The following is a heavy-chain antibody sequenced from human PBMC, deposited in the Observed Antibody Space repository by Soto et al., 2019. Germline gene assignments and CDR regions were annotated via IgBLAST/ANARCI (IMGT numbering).Heavy chain of an antibody. CDR1: GFTFSSYA. D-gene: IGHD5-12*01. V-gene: IGHV3-30-3*01. Sequence: SLRLSCAASGFTFSSYAMHWVRQAPGKGLEWVAVISYDGSNKYYADSVKGRFTISRDNSKNTLYLQMNSLRAEDTAVYYCARDYRDGYNYWYYYYGMDVWGQGTTVTVSS. J-gene: IGHJ6*02. CDR3: ARDYRDGYNYWYYYYGMDV. CDR2: ISYDGSNK.